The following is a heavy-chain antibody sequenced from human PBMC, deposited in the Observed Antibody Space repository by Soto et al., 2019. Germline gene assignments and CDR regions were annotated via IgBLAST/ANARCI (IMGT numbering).Heavy chain of an antibody. J-gene: IGHJ6*02. CDR3: ASARLIYDSSGYYYEEDYYGMDV. D-gene: IGHD3-22*01. V-gene: IGHV3-21*01. CDR1: GFTFSSYS. Sequence: EVQLVESGGGLVKPGGSLRLSCAASGFTFSSYSMNWVRQAPGKGLAWVSSISSSSSYIYYADSVKGRFTISRDNATNSLYLQMNSLRAEDTTVYYCASARLIYDSSGYYYEEDYYGMDVLGQGTTVTVSS. CDR2: ISSSSSYI.